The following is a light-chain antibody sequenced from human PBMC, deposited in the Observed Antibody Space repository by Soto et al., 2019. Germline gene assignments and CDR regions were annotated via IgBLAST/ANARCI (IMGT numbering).Light chain of an antibody. CDR1: QGIRTD. J-gene: IGKJ5*01. CDR2: AAS. V-gene: IGKV1-17*01. Sequence: DIQMTQSPSSLSASVGDRVTITCRASQGIRTDLVWYQQKPGKAPKRLIYAASSLQSGVPSRFSGSGSGTEFTLTISSLQPDDFATYYCQHYNSYLITFGQGTRLEIK. CDR3: QHYNSYLIT.